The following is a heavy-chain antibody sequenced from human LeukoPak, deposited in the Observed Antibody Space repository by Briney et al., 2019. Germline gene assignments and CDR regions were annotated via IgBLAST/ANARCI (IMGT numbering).Heavy chain of an antibody. CDR1: GGSISSGGYY. J-gene: IGHJ4*02. V-gene: IGHV4-31*03. CDR2: IYYSGST. Sequence: SETLSLTCTDSGGSISSGGYYWSWIRQHPGKGLEWIGYIYYSGSTYYNPSLKSRVTISVDTSKNQFSLKLSSVTAADTAVYYCARAEGRFGYSYGHLYYFDYWGQGTLVTVSS. D-gene: IGHD5-18*01. CDR3: ARAEGRFGYSYGHLYYFDY.